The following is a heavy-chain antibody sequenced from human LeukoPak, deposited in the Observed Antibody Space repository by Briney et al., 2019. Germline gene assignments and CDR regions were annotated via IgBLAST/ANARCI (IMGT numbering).Heavy chain of an antibody. CDR1: GGSVSSGSYY. D-gene: IGHD3-10*01. J-gene: IGHJ4*02. CDR2: IYYSGST. CDR3: ARDEGTLIDY. Sequence: SETLSLTCTVSGGSVSSGSYYWSWIRQPPGKGLEWIGYIYYSGSTNYNPSLKSRVTISVDASKNQFSLKLSSVTAADTAVYYCARDEGTLIDYWGQGTLVTVSS. V-gene: IGHV4-61*01.